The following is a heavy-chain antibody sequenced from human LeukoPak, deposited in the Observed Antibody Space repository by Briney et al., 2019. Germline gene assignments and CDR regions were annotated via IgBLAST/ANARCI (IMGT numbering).Heavy chain of an antibody. V-gene: IGHV3-7*01. CDR2: INEDGSNK. D-gene: IGHD6-19*01. J-gene: IGHJ4*02. Sequence: GGSLRLSCAASGFSFSNHYMRWIRQAPGKGLEWVANINEDGSNKWHLGSVRGRFTVSRDNARNALYLQMNSLRVEDTAVYYCTRVIVAVPGYFDYFDFWGQGALVTVSS. CDR1: GFSFSNHY. CDR3: TRVIVAVPGYFDYFDF.